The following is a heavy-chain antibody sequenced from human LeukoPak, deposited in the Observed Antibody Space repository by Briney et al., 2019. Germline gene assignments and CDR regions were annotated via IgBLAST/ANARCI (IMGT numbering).Heavy chain of an antibody. J-gene: IGHJ5*02. CDR1: GYTFTSYG. CDR2: ISAYNGNT. D-gene: IGHD2-2*01. V-gene: IGHV1-18*01. Sequence: ASVKVSCKASGYTFTSYGISWVRQAPGQGLEWMGWISAYNGNTNYAQKLQGRVTMTTDSSTSTAYMELRSLRADDTAVYYCARGCSSTSCYYFRWFDPWGQGTLVTVSS. CDR3: ARGCSSTSCYYFRWFDP.